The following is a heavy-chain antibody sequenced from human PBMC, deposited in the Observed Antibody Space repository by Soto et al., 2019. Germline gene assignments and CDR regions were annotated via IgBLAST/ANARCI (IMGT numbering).Heavy chain of an antibody. CDR1: GYTFTSYG. J-gene: IGHJ6*02. CDR3: ARPIYYYYGMDV. CDR2: ISAYNGNT. Sequence: GASVKVSCKASGYTFTSYGISWVRQAPGQGLEWMGWISAYNGNTNYAQKLQGHVTISADKSISTAYLQWSSLKASDTAMYYCARPIYYYYGMDVWGQGTTVTVSS. V-gene: IGHV1-18*01.